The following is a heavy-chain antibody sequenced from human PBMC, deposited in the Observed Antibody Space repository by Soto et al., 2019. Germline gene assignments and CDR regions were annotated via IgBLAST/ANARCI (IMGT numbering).Heavy chain of an antibody. CDR2: IYYSGST. CDR3: ARLTVVVPAAIDY. J-gene: IGHJ4*02. Sequence: QLQLQESGPGLVKPSETLSLTCTVSGGSISSSSYYWGWIRQPPGKGLEWIGSIYYSGSTYYNPSLKSRVTISVDTSKNQFSLKLSSVPAADTAVYYCARLTVVVPAAIDYWGQGTLVTVSS. V-gene: IGHV4-39*01. CDR1: GGSISSSSYY. D-gene: IGHD2-2*01.